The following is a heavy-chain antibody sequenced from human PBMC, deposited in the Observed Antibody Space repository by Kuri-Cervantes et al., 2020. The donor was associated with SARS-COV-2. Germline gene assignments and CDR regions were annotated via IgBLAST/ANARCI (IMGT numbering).Heavy chain of an antibody. CDR3: ARGRSVFDP. V-gene: IGHV4-39*07. Sequence: SETLSLTCTVSGGSISSSSYYWSWIRQPPGKGLEWIGEINHSGSTNYNPSLKSRVTISVDTSKNQFSLKLGSVTAADTAVYYCARGRSVFDPWGQGTLVTVSS. CDR1: GGSISSSSYY. J-gene: IGHJ5*02. CDR2: INHSGST.